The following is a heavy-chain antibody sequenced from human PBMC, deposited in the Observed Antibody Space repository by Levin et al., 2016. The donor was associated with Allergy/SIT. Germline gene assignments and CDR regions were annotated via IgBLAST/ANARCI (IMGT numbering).Heavy chain of an antibody. D-gene: IGHD6-19*01. CDR2: ISGGGTT. V-gene: IGHV3-53*01. J-gene: IGHJ5*02. CDR1: GFTISSND. Sequence: GESLKISCAASGFTISSNDMNWVRQAPGRGLEWVSVISGGGTTYYADSVNGRFTISRDNSKNILYLQINSLRVEDTAVYYCARDAVAGTKGRWFDPWGQGTLVTVSS. CDR3: ARDAVAGTKGRWFDP.